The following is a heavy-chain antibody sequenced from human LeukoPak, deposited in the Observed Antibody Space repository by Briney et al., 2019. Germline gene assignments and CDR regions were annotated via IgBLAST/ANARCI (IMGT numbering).Heavy chain of an antibody. Sequence: SETLSLTCTVSSASITSSPYFWGWIRHSPGKGLEWIGSITYSGTTYHNPSLKSRVTISVDTSKNQFSLKLNSVTAADTAVYYCARGARSVWFGDSGAFDIWGQGTMVTVSS. CDR1: SASITSSPYF. CDR2: ITYSGTT. V-gene: IGHV4-39*07. J-gene: IGHJ3*02. D-gene: IGHD3-10*01. CDR3: ARGARSVWFGDSGAFDI.